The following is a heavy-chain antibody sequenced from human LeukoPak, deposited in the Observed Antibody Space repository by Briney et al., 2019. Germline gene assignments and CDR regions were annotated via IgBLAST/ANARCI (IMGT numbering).Heavy chain of an antibody. V-gene: IGHV1-2*02. D-gene: IGHD3-3*01. CDR2: INPNSGGT. CDR3: ARVYYDFWSGYLGTEYYFDY. Sequence: ASVKVSCKASGYTFIGYYMHWVRQAPGQGLEWMGWINPNSGGTKYAQKFQGRVTMTRDTSISTAYMELTRLRSDDTAVYYCARVYYDFWSGYLGTEYYFDYWGQGTLVTVSS. CDR1: GYTFIGYY. J-gene: IGHJ4*02.